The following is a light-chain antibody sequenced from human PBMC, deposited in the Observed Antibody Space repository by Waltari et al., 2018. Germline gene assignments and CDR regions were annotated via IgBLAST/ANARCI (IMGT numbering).Light chain of an antibody. V-gene: IGKV3-20*01. CDR3: QHYVTLPAT. CDR1: QGVGKS. J-gene: IGKJ1*01. CDR2: WPS. Sequence: EIVFTQSPRTLSLSPGERASLSRSASQGVGKSLAWYQHKPCQAPSGLMYWPSSRATVIPDRFSGSGCVTDFSVTISRLEPEDFSVYYCQHYVTLPATFGQGTKVEV.